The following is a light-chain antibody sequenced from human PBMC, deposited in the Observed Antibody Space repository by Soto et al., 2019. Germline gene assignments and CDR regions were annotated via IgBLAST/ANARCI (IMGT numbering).Light chain of an antibody. CDR2: GAS. CDR3: QQYGRSPWT. J-gene: IGKJ1*01. Sequence: EIVLTQSPGTLSLSPGERATLSCRASQSVSSSYLAWYQQKPGQAPRLLIYGASSRATGIPDGFSGSGSGTDFTLTISRLEPEDFAVYYCQQYGRSPWTFGQGPRVDIK. V-gene: IGKV3-20*01. CDR1: QSVSSSY.